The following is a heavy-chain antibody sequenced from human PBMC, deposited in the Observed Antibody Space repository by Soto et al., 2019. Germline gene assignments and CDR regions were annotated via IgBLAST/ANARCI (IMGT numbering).Heavy chain of an antibody. V-gene: IGHV2-5*02. Sequence: QITLKESGPPLVKPTQTLTLTCTFSGFSLTTDRVGVGWIRQPPGEALEWLAVIYWDDSKTYRPSLESRLTITKDTSKNQVAVTMTIMDSLDTATYYCAHAYGGRSLYWGQGTLVTVSS. CDR2: IYWDDSK. D-gene: IGHD1-26*01. J-gene: IGHJ4*02. CDR3: AHAYGGRSLY. CDR1: GFSLTTDRVG.